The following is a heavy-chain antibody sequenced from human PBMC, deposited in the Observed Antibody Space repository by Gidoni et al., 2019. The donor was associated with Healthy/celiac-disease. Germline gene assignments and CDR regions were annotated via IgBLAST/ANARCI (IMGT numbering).Heavy chain of an antibody. CDR1: GCSIRSYH. CDR2: IYYSGST. D-gene: IGHD3-16*02. Sequence: VPLQESGPGLVKPSETLSLTCPVSGCSIRSYHWSWIRQPPGQGLEWIGYIYYSGSTNYNPARKSRVTISVDTSKNQFSLKLSSVTAADTAVYDCARVSGAGDVWGSYHYYYMDVWGKGTTVTVSS. CDR3: ARVSGAGDVWGSYHYYYMDV. V-gene: IGHV4-59*01. J-gene: IGHJ6*03.